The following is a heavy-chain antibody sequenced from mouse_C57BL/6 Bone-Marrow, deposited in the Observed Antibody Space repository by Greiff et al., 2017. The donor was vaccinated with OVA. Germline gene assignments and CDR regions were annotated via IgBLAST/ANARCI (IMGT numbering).Heavy chain of an antibody. Sequence: VQLQQSGAELARPGASVKLSCKASGYTFTSYGISRVKQRTGQGLEWIGEIYPRSGNTYHNEKVKGKATLTADKSSSTAYMELRSLTSENSAVYFCARGHYDYGKLSWFAYWGQGTLVTVSA. CDR2: IYPRSGNT. D-gene: IGHD2-4*01. V-gene: IGHV1-81*01. CDR1: GYTFTSYG. J-gene: IGHJ3*01. CDR3: ARGHYDYGKLSWFAY.